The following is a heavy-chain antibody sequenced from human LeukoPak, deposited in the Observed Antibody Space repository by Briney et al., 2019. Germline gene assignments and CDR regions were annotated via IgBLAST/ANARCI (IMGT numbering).Heavy chain of an antibody. Sequence: SVKVSCKASEGTSNSHAISWVRQAPGQGLEWMGRIIPNLGTTNRAQNFQDRVTLTADKSTNTAYMELTSLTSDDTAVYYCATTNDGGGYQWGDFFDFWGQGTLVTVSS. J-gene: IGHJ4*02. D-gene: IGHD3-22*01. CDR3: ATTNDGGGYQWGDFFDF. CDR2: IIPNLGTT. V-gene: IGHV1-69*04. CDR1: EGTSNSHA.